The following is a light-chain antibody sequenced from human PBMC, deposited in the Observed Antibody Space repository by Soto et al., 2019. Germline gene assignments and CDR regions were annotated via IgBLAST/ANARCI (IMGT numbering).Light chain of an antibody. V-gene: IGLV7-43*01. CDR1: TGAVTSGYY. J-gene: IGLJ2*01. Sequence: QAVVTQEPSLTVSPGGTVTLTCASSTGAVTSGYYPNWFQQKPGQAPRPLIYSTSNKHSWTPARFSGSLLGGKAALTLSGVQPEDEDEYYCLIYYGGAQVFGGGTKLTVL. CDR2: STS. CDR3: LIYYGGAQV.